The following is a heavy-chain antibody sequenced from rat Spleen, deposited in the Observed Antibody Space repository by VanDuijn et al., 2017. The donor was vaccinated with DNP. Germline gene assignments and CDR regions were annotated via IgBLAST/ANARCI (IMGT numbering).Heavy chain of an antibody. CDR2: ITYDGVGT. J-gene: IGHJ2*01. CDR1: GFSFSDSA. D-gene: IGHD1-11*01. Sequence: EVQLVESGGGVVQPGKSLKLSCAASGFSFSDSAMAWVRQSPKMGLEWVATITYDGVGTYYRDSVKGRFTISRDIAKSSLYLQMNSLRSEDTATYYCSTGRGGPDYWGQGVMVTVSS. CDR3: STGRGGPDY. V-gene: IGHV5S10*01.